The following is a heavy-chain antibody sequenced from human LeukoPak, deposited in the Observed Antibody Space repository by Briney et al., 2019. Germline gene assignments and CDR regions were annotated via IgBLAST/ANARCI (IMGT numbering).Heavy chain of an antibody. J-gene: IGHJ3*02. V-gene: IGHV4-39*07. CDR3: ARVGVVGALHAFDI. CDR1: GGSISSSSYY. D-gene: IGHD1-26*01. Sequence: SETLSLTCTVSGGSISSSSYYWGWIRQPPGKGLEWIGSIYYSGSTYYNPSLRSRVTISVDTSKNQFSLKLSSVTAADTAVYYCARVGVVGALHAFDIWGQGTMVTVSS. CDR2: IYYSGST.